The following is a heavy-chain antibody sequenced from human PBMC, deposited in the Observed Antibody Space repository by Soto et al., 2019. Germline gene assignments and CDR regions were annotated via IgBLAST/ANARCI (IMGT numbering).Heavy chain of an antibody. CDR1: GYTFTSYG. CDR3: AREGDWSWTGGVDFDS. V-gene: IGHV1-18*01. Sequence: QVQLVQSGAEVKKPGASVKVSCKASGYTFTSYGISWVRQAPGQGLEWMGWISAYNGNTNYAQKLQGRVTMTTDTSTSTAYMELRSLRLDSTSVEYCAREGDWSWTGGVDFDSWGQGTLVTVSS. D-gene: IGHD3-3*01. J-gene: IGHJ4*02. CDR2: ISAYNGNT.